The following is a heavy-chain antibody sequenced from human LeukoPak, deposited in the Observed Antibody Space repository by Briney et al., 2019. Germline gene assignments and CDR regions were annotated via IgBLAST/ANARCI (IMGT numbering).Heavy chain of an antibody. Sequence: QPRRSLRLSCAASGFTFSNAWMSWVRQAPGKGLEWVSAISGSGGSTYYADSVKGRFTISRDNSKNTLYLQMNSLRAEDTAVYYCAKDPTHSSGYYYADDAFDIWGQGTMVTVSS. D-gene: IGHD3-22*01. J-gene: IGHJ3*02. CDR2: ISGSGGST. V-gene: IGHV3-23*01. CDR1: GFTFSNAW. CDR3: AKDPTHSSGYYYADDAFDI.